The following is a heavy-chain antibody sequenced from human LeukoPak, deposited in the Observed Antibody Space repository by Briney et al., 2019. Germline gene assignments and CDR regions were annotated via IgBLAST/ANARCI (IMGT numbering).Heavy chain of an antibody. CDR3: ARRGSYSYYFDY. J-gene: IGHJ4*02. CDR1: GCRFTSYW. CDR2: IYPGDSDT. Sequence: GASLQISFQGSGCRFTSYWIGWGRPMPGKGLGWMGIIYPGDSDTRYSPSFQGQLTISADKSISTAYLQWSSLKASDTAMYYCARRGSYSYYFDYWGQGTLVTVSS. D-gene: IGHD1-26*01. V-gene: IGHV5-51*01.